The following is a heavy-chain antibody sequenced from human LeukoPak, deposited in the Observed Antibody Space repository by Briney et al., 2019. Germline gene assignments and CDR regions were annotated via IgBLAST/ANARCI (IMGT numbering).Heavy chain of an antibody. CDR2: INSDGSST. V-gene: IGHV3-74*01. CDR3: VRGCSATSCQPFDY. Sequence: GGSLRLSCAASGFTFSNYWMHWVRQVPGKGLVWVLRINSDGSSTGYADFVKGRFTISRDNAKNTLYVQMNSLTTEDTAVYYCVRGCSATSCQPFDYWGREPWSPSPQ. CDR1: GFTFSNYW. D-gene: IGHD2-2*01. J-gene: IGHJ4*02.